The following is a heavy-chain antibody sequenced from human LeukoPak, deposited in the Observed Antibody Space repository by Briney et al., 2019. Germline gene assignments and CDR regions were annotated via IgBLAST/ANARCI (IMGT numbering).Heavy chain of an antibody. J-gene: IGHJ4*02. CDR2: INHSGST. Sequence: PGGSLRLSCAASGFTFRRYAMSWVRQPPGKGLEWIGEINHSGSTNYNPSLKSRVTISVDTSKNQFSLELSSVTAADTAVYYCARGLQLLYRAYYFDYWGQGTLVTVSS. V-gene: IGHV4-34*01. D-gene: IGHD2-2*02. CDR1: GFTFRRYA. CDR3: ARGLQLLYRAYYFDY.